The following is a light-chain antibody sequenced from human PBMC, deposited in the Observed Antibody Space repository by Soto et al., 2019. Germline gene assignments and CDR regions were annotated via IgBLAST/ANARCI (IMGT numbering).Light chain of an antibody. CDR1: QSISSW. Sequence: DIQMTQAASTLSASVGDRVTITCRASQSISSWLAWYQQKPGKAPKLLIYKASSLESGVPSRFSGSGSGTEFTLTISSLQPDDFATYYCQQYNSYPSTFGQWTKVDIK. V-gene: IGKV1-5*03. CDR3: QQYNSYPST. CDR2: KAS. J-gene: IGKJ2*01.